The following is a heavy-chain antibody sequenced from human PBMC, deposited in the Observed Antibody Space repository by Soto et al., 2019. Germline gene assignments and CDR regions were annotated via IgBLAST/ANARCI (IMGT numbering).Heavy chain of an antibody. D-gene: IGHD3-22*01. V-gene: IGHV5-51*01. Sequence: PGESLKISCKGSGYSFTSYWIGWVRQMPGKGLECMGIIYPGDSDTRYSPSFQGQVTISADKSISTAYLQWSSLKASDTAMYYCARVYYYDSSGYPGGFDPWGQGTLVTVSS. CDR3: ARVYYYDSSGYPGGFDP. CDR1: GYSFTSYW. CDR2: IYPGDSDT. J-gene: IGHJ5*02.